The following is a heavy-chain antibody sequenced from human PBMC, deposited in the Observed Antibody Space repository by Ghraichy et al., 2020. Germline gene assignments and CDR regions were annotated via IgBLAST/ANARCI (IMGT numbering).Heavy chain of an antibody. CDR1: GGSLSSGDYY. V-gene: IGHV4-30-4*01. J-gene: IGHJ5*02. CDR2: IYYSGST. CDR3: ARTIVVVPAATSRRVKVWFDP. Sequence: SLNISCTVSGGSLSSGDYYWSWIRQPPGKGLEWIGYIYYSGSTYYNPSLKSRVTISVDTSKNQFSLKLSSVTAADTAVYYCARTIVVVPAATSRRVKVWFDPWGQGTLVTVSS. D-gene: IGHD2-2*01.